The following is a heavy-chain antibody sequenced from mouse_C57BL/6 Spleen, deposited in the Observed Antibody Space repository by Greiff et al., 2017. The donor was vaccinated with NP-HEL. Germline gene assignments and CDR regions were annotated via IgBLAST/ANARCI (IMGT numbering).Heavy chain of an antibody. CDR3: ARRSGIYSNYFDY. D-gene: IGHD2-5*01. J-gene: IGHJ2*01. V-gene: IGHV1-26*01. CDR1: GYTFTDYY. CDR2: INPNNGGT. Sequence: VQLQQSGPELVKPGASVKISCKASGYTFTDYYMNWVKQSHGKSLEWIGDINPNNGGTSYNQKFKGKATLTVDKSSSTAYMELRSLTSEDSAVYYCARRSGIYSNYFDYWGQGTTLTVSS.